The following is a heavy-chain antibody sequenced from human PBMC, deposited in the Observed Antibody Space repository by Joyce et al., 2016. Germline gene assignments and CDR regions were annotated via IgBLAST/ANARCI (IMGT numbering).Heavy chain of an antibody. CDR3: ARRNVVKDALDI. J-gene: IGHJ3*02. Sequence: QVQLVESWAGLVKHGGSLRLSCVASGFSFTDYYMTWGHQAAGEGLEWLSFISSTSSNIFYADSVKGRFTASRDNVNNLLFLQKNSLRAEETAIYYCARRNVVKDALDIWGQGTMVTVSS. D-gene: IGHD2-21*01. V-gene: IGHV3-11*01. CDR1: GFSFTDYY. CDR2: ISSTSSNI.